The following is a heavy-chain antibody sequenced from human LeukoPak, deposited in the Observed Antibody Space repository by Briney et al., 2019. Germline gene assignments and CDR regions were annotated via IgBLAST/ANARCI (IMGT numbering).Heavy chain of an antibody. CDR1: GGSISSSNW. V-gene: IGHV4-4*02. D-gene: IGHD3-22*01. CDR2: INHSGST. J-gene: IGHJ4*02. CDR3: ARGEDYYDSSGLVDY. Sequence: SGTLSLTCAVSGGSISSSNWWSWVRQPPGKGLEWIGEINHSGSTNYNPSLKSRVTISVDTSKNQFSLKLSSVTAADTAVYYCARGEDYYDSSGLVDYWGQGTLVTVSS.